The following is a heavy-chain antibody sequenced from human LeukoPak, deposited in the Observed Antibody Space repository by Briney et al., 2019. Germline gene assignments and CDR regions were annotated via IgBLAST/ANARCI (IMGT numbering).Heavy chain of an antibody. V-gene: IGHV4-59*01. CDR3: ARVDYGSGSYRFDP. J-gene: IGHJ5*02. D-gene: IGHD3-10*01. CDR2: IYYSGST. CDR1: GGSISNYY. Sequence: TASETLSLTCTVSGGSISNYYWSWLRQPPGKGLEWIGYIYYSGSTNYNPSLKSRVTISVDTSKNQFSLKLSSVTAADTAVYYCARVDYGSGSYRFDPWGQGTLVTVSS.